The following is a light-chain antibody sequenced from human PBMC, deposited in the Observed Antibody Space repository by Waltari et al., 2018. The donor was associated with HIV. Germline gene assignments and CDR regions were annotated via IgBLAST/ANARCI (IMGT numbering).Light chain of an antibody. V-gene: IGLV2-23*01. Sequence: QSARTQPASVSGSPGQSITISCTGTSSDFGSYNLVSWYQPHPGKAPKRMIYEGSKRPSGVSNRFSGSKSGNTASLTISGLQAEDEADYYCCSYAGSSTSWVFGGGTKLTVL. CDR1: SSDFGSYNL. CDR2: EGS. J-gene: IGLJ3*02. CDR3: CSYAGSSTSWV.